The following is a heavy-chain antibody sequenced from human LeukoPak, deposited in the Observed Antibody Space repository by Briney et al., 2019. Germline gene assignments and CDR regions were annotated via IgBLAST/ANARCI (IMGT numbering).Heavy chain of an antibody. D-gene: IGHD3-22*01. CDR2: IIPLFGTA. CDR1: GGTFSSYA. Sequence: SVKVSCKASGGTFSSYAISWVRQAPGQGLEWMGGIIPLFGTANYAQKFQGRVTITADESTSTAYMELSSLRSEDTAVYYCARDQVPYDSSGYYFYWGQGTLVTVSS. V-gene: IGHV1-69*13. CDR3: ARDQVPYDSSGYYFY. J-gene: IGHJ4*02.